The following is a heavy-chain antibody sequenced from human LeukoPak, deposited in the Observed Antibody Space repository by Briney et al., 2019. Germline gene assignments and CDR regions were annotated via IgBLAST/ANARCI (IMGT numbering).Heavy chain of an antibody. D-gene: IGHD3-10*01. V-gene: IGHV4-59*01. CDR2: IYYSGST. J-gene: IGHJ4*02. Sequence: PSETLSLTCTVSDGSISSYYWSWIRQPPGKGLEWIGYIYYSGSTNYNPSLKSRVTISVDTSKNQFSLKLSSVTAADTAVYYCARDRWGFGESEGVDYWGQGTLVTVSS. CDR1: DGSISSYY. CDR3: ARDRWGFGESEGVDY.